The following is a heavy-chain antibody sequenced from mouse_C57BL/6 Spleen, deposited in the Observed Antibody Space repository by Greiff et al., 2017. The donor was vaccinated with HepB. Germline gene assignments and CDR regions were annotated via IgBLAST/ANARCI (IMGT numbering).Heavy chain of an antibody. CDR3: ARCDDGYPDWYFDV. D-gene: IGHD2-3*01. V-gene: IGHV1-69*01. J-gene: IGHJ1*03. CDR2: IDPSDSYT. CDR1: GYTFTSYW. Sequence: QVQLQQPGAELVMPGASVKLSCKASGYTFTSYWMHWVKQRPGQGLEWIGEIDPSDSYTNYNQKFKGKSTLTVDKSSSTAYMQLSSLTSEDSAVYYCARCDDGYPDWYFDVWGTGTTVTVSS.